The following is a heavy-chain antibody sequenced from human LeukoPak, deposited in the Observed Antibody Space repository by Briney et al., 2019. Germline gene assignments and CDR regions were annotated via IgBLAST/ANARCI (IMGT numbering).Heavy chain of an antibody. CDR1: GFTFSSYA. CDR3: ARDGRVARYYYDSSGYYYLYYYYYMDV. V-gene: IGHV3-30*04. D-gene: IGHD3-22*01. CDR2: ISYDGSNK. Sequence: GGSLRLSCAASGFTFSSYAMHWVRQAPGKGLEWVAVISYDGSNKYYADSVKGRFTISRDNSKNTLYLQMNSLRAEDTAVYYCARDGRVARYYYDSSGYYYLYYYYYMDVWGKGTTVTVSS. J-gene: IGHJ6*03.